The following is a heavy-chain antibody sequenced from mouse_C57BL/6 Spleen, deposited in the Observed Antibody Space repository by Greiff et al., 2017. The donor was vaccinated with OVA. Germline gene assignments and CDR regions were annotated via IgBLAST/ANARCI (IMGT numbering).Heavy chain of an antibody. J-gene: IGHJ1*03. V-gene: IGHV1-53*01. CDR3: ARYGVATRYFDV. CDR2: INPSNGGT. CDR1: GYTFTSYW. D-gene: IGHD1-1*01. Sequence: QVQLQQPGTELVKPGASVKLSCKASGYTFTSYWMHWVKQRPGQGLEWVGNINPSNGGTNYNEKFKSKATLTVDKSSSTAYMQLSSLTSEDSAVYYCARYGVATRYFDVWGTGTTVTVSS.